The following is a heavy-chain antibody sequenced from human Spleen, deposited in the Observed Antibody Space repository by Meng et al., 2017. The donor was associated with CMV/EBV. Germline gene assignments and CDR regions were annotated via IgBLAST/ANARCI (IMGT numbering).Heavy chain of an antibody. CDR1: GFTFSSYA. V-gene: IGHV3-53*01. J-gene: IGHJ6*02. D-gene: IGHD1-26*01. Sequence: GGSLRLSCAASGFTFSSYAMSWVRQAPGKGLEWVSVIYSGGSTYYADSVKGRFTISRDNSKNTLYLQMNSLRAEDTAVYYCARGFRWELLLYYYYGMDVWGQGTTVTVSS. CDR3: ARGFRWELLLYYYYGMDV. CDR2: IYSGGST.